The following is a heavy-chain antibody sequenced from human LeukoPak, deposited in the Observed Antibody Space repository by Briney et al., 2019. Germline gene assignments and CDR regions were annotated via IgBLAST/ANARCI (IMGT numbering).Heavy chain of an antibody. CDR3: ARMKPGGVIVDEKYFDY. Sequence: ASVKVSCKASGGTFTSYYMHWVRQAPGQGLEWMGIINPSGGSTSYAQKFQGRVTMTRDMSTSTVYMELSSLRSEDTAVYYCARMKPGGVIVDEKYFDYWGQGTLVTVSS. V-gene: IGHV1-46*01. D-gene: IGHD3-16*02. J-gene: IGHJ4*02. CDR1: GGTFTSYY. CDR2: INPSGGST.